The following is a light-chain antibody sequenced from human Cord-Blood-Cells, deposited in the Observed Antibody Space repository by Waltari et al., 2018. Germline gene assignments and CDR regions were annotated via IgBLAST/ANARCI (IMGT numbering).Light chain of an antibody. V-gene: IGLV2-14*01. Sequence: QSALTQPASVSGSPGQSITISCTGTSSDVGGYNYVSWYQQHPGKVPKLVIYDVRKRPSGVSNRFSGSKSGNTASLTISGLQAEDEADYYCSSYTSSSTYVFGTGTKVTVL. J-gene: IGLJ1*01. CDR3: SSYTSSSTYV. CDR2: DVR. CDR1: SSDVGGYNY.